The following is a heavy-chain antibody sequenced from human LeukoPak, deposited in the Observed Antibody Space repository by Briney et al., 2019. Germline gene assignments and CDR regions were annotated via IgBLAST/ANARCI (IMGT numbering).Heavy chain of an antibody. J-gene: IGHJ1*01. CDR2: FDPEDGET. CDR3: ATWYYYDSSGYQEYFQH. V-gene: IGHV1-24*01. Sequence: GASVKVSCKVSGYTLTELSMHWVRQAPGKGLEWMGGFDPEDGETIHAQKFQGRVTMTEDTSTDTAYMELSSLRSEDTAVYYCATWYYYDSSGYQEYFQHWGQGTLVTVSS. D-gene: IGHD3-22*01. CDR1: GYTLTELS.